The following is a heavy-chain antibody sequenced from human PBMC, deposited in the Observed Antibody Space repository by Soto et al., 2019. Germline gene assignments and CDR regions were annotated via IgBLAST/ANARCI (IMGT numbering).Heavy chain of an antibody. CDR1: GYTLTELS. CDR3: ATERSSVFYDILTGYYERNFDY. CDR2: FDPEDGET. V-gene: IGHV1-24*01. D-gene: IGHD3-9*01. Sequence: QVQLVQSGAEVQKPGASVKVSCKVSGYTLTELSMHWVRQAPGKGLEWMGGFDPEDGETIYAQKFQGRVTMTEDTSTDTAYMELSSLRSEDTAVYYCATERSSVFYDILTGYYERNFDYWGQGTLVTVSS. J-gene: IGHJ4*02.